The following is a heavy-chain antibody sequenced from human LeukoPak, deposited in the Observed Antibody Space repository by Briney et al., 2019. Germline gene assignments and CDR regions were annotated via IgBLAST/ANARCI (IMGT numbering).Heavy chain of an antibody. J-gene: IGHJ4*02. V-gene: IGHV4-59*08. Sequence: SETLSLTCTVSGGSISSYYWSWIRQPPGKGLEWIGYIYYSGSTNYNPSLKSRVTISVDTSKNQFSLKLSSVTAADTAVYYCASYGRYFDYWGQGTLVTVSS. CDR2: IYYSGST. D-gene: IGHD3-10*01. CDR3: ASYGRYFDY. CDR1: GGSISSYY.